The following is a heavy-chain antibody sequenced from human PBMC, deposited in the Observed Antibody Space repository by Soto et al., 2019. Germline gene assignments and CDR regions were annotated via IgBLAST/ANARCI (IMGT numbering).Heavy chain of an antibody. CDR1: GGSFSGYY. J-gene: IGHJ5*02. CDR3: ARGPPPQLRYFYWLPQYTWFDP. CDR2: INHSGST. V-gene: IGHV4-34*01. D-gene: IGHD3-9*01. Sequence: QVQLQQWGAGLLKPSETLSLTCAVYGGSFSGYYWSWIRQPPGKGLEWIGEINHSGSTNYNPSLKSRVTISVHPSKNQFPLRLSSVTAGNAAVYYCARGPPPQLRYFYWLPQYTWFDPGGQGTLVTVCS.